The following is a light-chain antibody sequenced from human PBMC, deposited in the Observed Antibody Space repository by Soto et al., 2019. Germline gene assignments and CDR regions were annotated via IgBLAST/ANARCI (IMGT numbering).Light chain of an antibody. CDR1: QSISSW. Sequence: DIQMTQSPSTLSASVGDRVTITCRASQSISSWLAWYQQKPGKAPKLLIYDASSLESGVPSRFSGSGSGTEFTLTIISLQPDDVATYYCQQYNSYWTFGQGTQVEIK. CDR2: DAS. J-gene: IGKJ1*01. V-gene: IGKV1-5*01. CDR3: QQYNSYWT.